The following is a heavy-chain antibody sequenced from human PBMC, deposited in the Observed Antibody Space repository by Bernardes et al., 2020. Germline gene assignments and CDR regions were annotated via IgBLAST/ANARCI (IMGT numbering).Heavy chain of an antibody. J-gene: IGHJ6*04. V-gene: IGHV1-18*01. CDR3: ARDPNCTGGVCYYPGHYYYYGMDV. Sequence: ASVKVSCKASGYTFTSYGISWVRQAPGQGLEWMGWISAYNGNTNYAQKLQGRVTMTTDTSTSTAYMELRSLRSDDTAVYYCARDPNCTGGVCYYPGHYYYYGMDVWGKGTTVTVSS. CDR2: ISAYNGNT. CDR1: GYTFTSYG. D-gene: IGHD2-8*02.